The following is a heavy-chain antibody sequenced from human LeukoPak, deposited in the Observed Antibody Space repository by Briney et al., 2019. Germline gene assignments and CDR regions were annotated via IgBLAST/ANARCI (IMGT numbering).Heavy chain of an antibody. CDR3: ARIGVAAWFDP. CDR1: GVSVSSSSYY. D-gene: IGHD3-10*01. V-gene: IGHV4-39*01. J-gene: IGHJ5*02. Sequence: SETLSLTCTVSGVSVSSSSYYWGWICQPPGKGLEWIGSDYYSGSTYYNPSLKSRVTISVDTSKNQFSLKLSSVTAADTAVYYCARIGVAAWFDPWGQGTLVTVSS. CDR2: DYYSGST.